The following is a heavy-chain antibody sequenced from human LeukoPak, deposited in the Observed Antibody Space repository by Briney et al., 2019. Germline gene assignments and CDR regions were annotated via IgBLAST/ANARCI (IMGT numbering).Heavy chain of an antibody. CDR1: GFTFSNAW. CDR2: IKSKTDGGTT. V-gene: IGHV3-15*01. Sequence: KSGGSLRLSCAASGFTFSNAWMSWVRQAPGKGLEWVGRIKSKTDGGTTDYAAPVKGRFTISRDDSKNTLYLQMNSLKTEDTAVYYCTAGLDPYPTVVSLDYWGQGTLVTVSS. D-gene: IGHD4-23*01. CDR3: TAGLDPYPTVVSLDY. J-gene: IGHJ4*02.